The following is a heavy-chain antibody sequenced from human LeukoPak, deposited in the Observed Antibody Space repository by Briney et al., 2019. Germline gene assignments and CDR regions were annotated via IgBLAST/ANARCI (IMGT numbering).Heavy chain of an antibody. CDR2: IHYSGSP. V-gene: IGHV4-31*03. J-gene: IGHJ5*02. D-gene: IGHD2-2*01. CDR1: GGSISSGGYY. CDR3: AREGCSSTSCYLPFDP. Sequence: SQTLSLTCTVSGGSISSGGYYWSWIRQHPGKDLEWIGYIHYSGSPYYNPSLKSRVIISVDTSKNQFSLKLSSVTAADTAVYYCAREGCSSTSCYLPFDPWGQGTLVIVSS.